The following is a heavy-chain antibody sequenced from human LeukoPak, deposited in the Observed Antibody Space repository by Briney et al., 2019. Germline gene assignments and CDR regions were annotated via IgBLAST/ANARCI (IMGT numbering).Heavy chain of an antibody. CDR2: ISGSGGST. CDR1: GFTFSSYA. CDR3: AKVYDSSGYFLTPFDY. D-gene: IGHD3-22*01. Sequence: GGSLRLSCAASGFTFSSYAMSWVRQAPGKGLEWVSAISGSGGSTYYADSVKGRFTISRDNSKNTLYLQMNSLRAEDTAVYYCAKVYDSSGYFLTPFDYWGQGTLVTVS. J-gene: IGHJ4*02. V-gene: IGHV3-23*01.